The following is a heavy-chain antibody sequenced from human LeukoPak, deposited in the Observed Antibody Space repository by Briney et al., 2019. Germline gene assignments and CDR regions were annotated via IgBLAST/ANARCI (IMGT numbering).Heavy chain of an antibody. V-gene: IGHV1-8*01. J-gene: IGHJ5*02. CDR1: GYTFTSYE. D-gene: IGHD2-2*01. CDR2: MNPNSGNT. CDR3: ARDRYSVLVAATNYKGGLDP. Sequence: EASVKVSCKASGYTFTSYEINWVRQATGEGLEWMGWMNPNSGNTGYAQKFQGRVTMTRNTSISTAYMELSSLRSEDTAVYYCARDRYSVLVAATNYKGGLDPWGQGTLVTVSS.